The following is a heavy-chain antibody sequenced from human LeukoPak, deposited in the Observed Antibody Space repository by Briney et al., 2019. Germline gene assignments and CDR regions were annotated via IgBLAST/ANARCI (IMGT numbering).Heavy chain of an antibody. CDR3: ARDAPQVPAAGVLAS. D-gene: IGHD6-13*01. V-gene: IGHV3-53*01. J-gene: IGHJ5*02. Sequence: GGSLRLSCAASGFTVSDNYMSWVRQAPGQGLEWVSVMYSCGDTYDANSVKGRFTFSRDISKNTLYLQMNGLRTEDTAMYYCARDAPQVPAAGVLASWGQGTLVTVFS. CDR1: GFTVSDNY. CDR2: MYSCGDT.